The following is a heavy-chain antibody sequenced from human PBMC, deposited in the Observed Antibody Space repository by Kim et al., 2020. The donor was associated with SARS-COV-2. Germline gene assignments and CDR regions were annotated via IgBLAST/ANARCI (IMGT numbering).Heavy chain of an antibody. V-gene: IGHV3-48*03. CDR1: GFTFSSYE. CDR2: ISSSGSTI. CDR3: ARDYDYGDHFYY. J-gene: IGHJ4*02. Sequence: GGSLRLSCAASGFTFSSYEMNWVRQAPGKGLEWVSYISSSGSTIYYADSVKGRFTISRDNAKNSLYLQMNSLRAEDTAVYYCARDYDYGDHFYYWGQGTLVTVSS. D-gene: IGHD4-17*01.